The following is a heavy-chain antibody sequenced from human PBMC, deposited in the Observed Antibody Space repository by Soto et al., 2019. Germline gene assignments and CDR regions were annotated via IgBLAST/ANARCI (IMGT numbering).Heavy chain of an antibody. V-gene: IGHV3-13*01. CDR2: IGTAGDT. J-gene: IGHJ4*02. CDR1: GFTFSSYD. D-gene: IGHD2-15*01. Sequence: GGSLRLSCAASGFTFSSYDMHWVRQATGKGLEWVSAIGTAGDTYYPGSVKGRFTISRENAKNSLYLQMNSLRAEDTAVYYCARVRGFDIEYYFDYWGQGTLVTVSS. CDR3: ARVRGFDIEYYFDY.